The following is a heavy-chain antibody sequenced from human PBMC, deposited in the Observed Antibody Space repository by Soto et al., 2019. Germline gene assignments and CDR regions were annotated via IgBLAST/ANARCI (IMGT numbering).Heavy chain of an antibody. CDR3: ASEFGEYYGMDV. J-gene: IGHJ6*02. CDR2: MIPIFGTA. V-gene: IGHV1-69*01. Sequence: QVQLVQSGAEVKKPGSSVKVSCKASGGTFSSYAISWVRQAPGQGLGWMGGMIPIFGTANYAQKFQGRVTITADESTSTAYMKLSSLRSEDTAVYYCASEFGEYYGMDVWGQGTTVTVSS. CDR1: GGTFSSYA. D-gene: IGHD3-10*01.